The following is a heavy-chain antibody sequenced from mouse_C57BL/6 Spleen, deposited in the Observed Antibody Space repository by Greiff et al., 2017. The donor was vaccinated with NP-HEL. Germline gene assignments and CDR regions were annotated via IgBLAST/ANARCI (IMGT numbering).Heavy chain of an antibody. CDR3: ARQDTTVVAPFDY. D-gene: IGHD1-1*01. CDR2: INPNYGTT. CDR1: GYSFTDYN. Sequence: VHVKQSGPELVKPGASVKISCKASGYSFTDYNMNWVKQSNGKSLEWIGVINPNYGTTSYNQKFKGKATLTVDQSSSTAYMQLNSLTSEDSAVYYCARQDTTVVAPFDYWGQGTTLTVSS. J-gene: IGHJ2*01. V-gene: IGHV1-39*01.